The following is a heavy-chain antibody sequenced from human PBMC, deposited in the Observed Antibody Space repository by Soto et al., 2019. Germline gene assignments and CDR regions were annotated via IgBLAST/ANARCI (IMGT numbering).Heavy chain of an antibody. D-gene: IGHD6-19*01. CDR2: MTSDMKTI. Sequence: VQLVESGGGLVQPGGYLRLSCAASGFTFRIYSMNWIRQAPGKGLEWVSYMTSDMKTIHYADSVKGRFTISRDNARNSVYLQMTSLRDEDTAVYYCARSVEGHFDYWGQGTLVTVSS. CDR3: ARSVEGHFDY. J-gene: IGHJ4*02. V-gene: IGHV3-48*02. CDR1: GFTFRIYS.